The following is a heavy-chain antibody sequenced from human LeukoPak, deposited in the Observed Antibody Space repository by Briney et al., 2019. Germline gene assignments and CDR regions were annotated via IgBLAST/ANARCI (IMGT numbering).Heavy chain of an antibody. CDR3: ARALRYCSSTSCYGDY. CDR1: GYTFTSYG. J-gene: IGHJ4*02. CDR2: ISAYNGNT. D-gene: IGHD2-2*01. V-gene: IGHV1-18*01. Sequence: GASVKVSCKASGYTFTSYGISWVRQAPGQGLEWMGWISAYNGNTNYAQKLQGRVTMTTDTSTSTDYMELRSLRSDDTAVYYCARALRYCSSTSCYGDYWGQGTLVTVSS.